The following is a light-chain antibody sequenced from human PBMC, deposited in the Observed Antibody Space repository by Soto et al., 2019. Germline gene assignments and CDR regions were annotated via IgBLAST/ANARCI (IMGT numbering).Light chain of an antibody. CDR2: GAS. CDR1: QSVSSN. CDR3: HQYHRWRD. Sequence: DIVMTQSPATLSVSPGERATLSCMAIQSVSSNLAWYQQKPGQAPRLLIYGASTRAPGIPARFSGSGSGTYFTLTISSLKSEDCAVYYGHQYHRWRDFGQGTKVQIK. V-gene: IGKV3-15*01. J-gene: IGKJ2*01.